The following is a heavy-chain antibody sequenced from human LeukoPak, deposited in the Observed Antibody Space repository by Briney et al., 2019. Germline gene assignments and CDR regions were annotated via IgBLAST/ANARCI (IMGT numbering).Heavy chain of an antibody. CDR2: IYYSGST. D-gene: IGHD3-10*01. Sequence: SETLSLTCTVSGGSISSYYWSWIRQPPGKGLEWIGYIYYSGSTNYNPSLKSRVTISVDTSKNQFSLKLSSVTAADTAVYYCAKPSNYYGSATDALDFWGQGTMVTVSS. CDR3: AKPSNYYGSATDALDF. CDR1: GGSISSYY. V-gene: IGHV4-59*12. J-gene: IGHJ3*01.